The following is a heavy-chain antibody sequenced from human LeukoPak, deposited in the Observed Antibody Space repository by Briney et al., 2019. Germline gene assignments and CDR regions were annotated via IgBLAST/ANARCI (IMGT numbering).Heavy chain of an antibody. CDR3: AKKLVPYYYDSSGYS. CDR2: ISGSGGST. J-gene: IGHJ5*02. D-gene: IGHD3-22*01. Sequence: PGGSLRLSCAASGFTFSSYAMSWVRQAPGKGLEWVSAISGSGGSTYYADSVKGGFTISRDNSKNTLYLQMNSLRAEDTAVYYCAKKLVPYYYDSSGYSWGQGTLVTVSS. CDR1: GFTFSSYA. V-gene: IGHV3-23*01.